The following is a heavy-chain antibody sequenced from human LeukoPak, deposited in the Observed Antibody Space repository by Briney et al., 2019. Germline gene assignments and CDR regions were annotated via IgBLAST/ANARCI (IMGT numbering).Heavy chain of an antibody. J-gene: IGHJ4*01. Sequence: PGGPLRLSCAASGFTFSSYEMNWVRQAPGKGLEWVSYISSSGSTIYYADSVKGRFTISRDNAKNSLYLQMNSLRAEDTALYYCAKDRVAVAGRGFDYWGQGTMVTVSS. CDR3: AKDRVAVAGRGFDY. D-gene: IGHD6-19*01. CDR1: GFTFSSYE. CDR2: ISSSGSTI. V-gene: IGHV3-48*03.